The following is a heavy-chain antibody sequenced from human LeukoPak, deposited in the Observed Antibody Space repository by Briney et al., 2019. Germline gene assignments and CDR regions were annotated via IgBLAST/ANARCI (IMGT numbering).Heavy chain of an antibody. CDR1: GFTFSDYY. D-gene: IGHD3-10*01. V-gene: IGHV3-23*01. CDR3: AKYRPGTYYRGPGMDV. Sequence: GGSLRLSCAASGFTFSDYYMSWIRQAPGKGLEWVSATGGDGSRTFYADFVKGRFTISRDNSKNTLYLRVDSLRAEDTAVYYCAKYRPGTYYRGPGMDVWGQGTTVTVSS. CDR2: TGGDGSRT. J-gene: IGHJ6*02.